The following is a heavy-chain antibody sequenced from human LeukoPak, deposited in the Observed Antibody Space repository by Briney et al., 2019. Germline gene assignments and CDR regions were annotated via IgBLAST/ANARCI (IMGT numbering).Heavy chain of an antibody. D-gene: IGHD5-18*01. V-gene: IGHV3-7*01. CDR1: GFAFSTYW. CDR3: ASRYSPFDF. J-gene: IGHJ4*02. Sequence: GGSLRLSCTASGFAFSTYWMSWVRQAPGKGLEWVANIKEDGSEKYYVDSVKGRFTISRDNAKNSLYLQMNSLRVEGTAVYYCASRYSPFDFWGQGTLVTVSS. CDR2: IKEDGSEK.